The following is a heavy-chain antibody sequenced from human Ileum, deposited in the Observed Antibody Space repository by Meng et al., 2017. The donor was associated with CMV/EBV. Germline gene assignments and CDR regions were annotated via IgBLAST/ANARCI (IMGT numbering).Heavy chain of an antibody. D-gene: IGHD3-10*01. CDR1: GDSISGYH. J-gene: IGHJ4*02. Sequence: QMHLQASGPGLVKPSEHLSLTCIVSGDSISGYHWTWIRKPAGKGLEWIGRLRTSGTTDHNPSLKSRVTLSIDTSKNQFSLKLNSVTAADTAVYYCGRAGARGVPVDMWGQGTLVTVSS. V-gene: IGHV4-4*07. CDR3: GRAGARGVPVDM. CDR2: LRTSGTT.